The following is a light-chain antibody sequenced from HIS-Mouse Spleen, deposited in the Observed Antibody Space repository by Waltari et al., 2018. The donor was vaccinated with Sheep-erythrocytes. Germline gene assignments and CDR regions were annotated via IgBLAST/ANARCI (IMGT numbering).Light chain of an antibody. CDR3: MQALQTPRT. J-gene: IGLJ3*02. CDR1: SSDVGGYNY. Sequence: QSALTQPRSVSGSPGQSVTISCTGTSSDVGGYNYVSWYQQHPGKAPKLMIYDVSKRPSGVPDRFSGRGSGTDFTLKISRVEAEDVGVYYCMQALQTPRTFGQGTK. CDR2: DVS. V-gene: IGLV2-11*01.